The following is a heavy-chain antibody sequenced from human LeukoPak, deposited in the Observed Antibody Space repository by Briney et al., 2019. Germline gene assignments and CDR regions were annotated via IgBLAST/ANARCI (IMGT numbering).Heavy chain of an antibody. CDR2: INHSGST. D-gene: IGHD3-10*01. Sequence: SETLSLTCAVHGGSFSGYYWSWIRQPPGKGLEWIGEINHSGSTNYNPSLKSRVTISVDTSKNQFSLKLSSVTAADTAVYYCARVRKYYYGSGSYWNWFDPWGQGTLVTVSS. J-gene: IGHJ5*02. CDR3: ARVRKYYYGSGSYWNWFDP. CDR1: GGSFSGYY. V-gene: IGHV4-34*01.